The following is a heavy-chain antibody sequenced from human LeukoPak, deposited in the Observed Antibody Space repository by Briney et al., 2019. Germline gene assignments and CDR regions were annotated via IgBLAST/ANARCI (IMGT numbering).Heavy chain of an antibody. V-gene: IGHV1-46*01. D-gene: IGHD5-12*01. J-gene: IGHJ4*02. Sequence: GASVKVSCKASGYTFTSYYMHWVRQAPGQGLEWMGIINPSGGSTSYAQKFQGRGTMTDDTSTDTAYMELSSLRSEDTAVYYCATSPLATQWLRCHYWGQGTLVTVSS. CDR2: INPSGGST. CDR3: ATSPLATQWLRCHY. CDR1: GYTFTSYY.